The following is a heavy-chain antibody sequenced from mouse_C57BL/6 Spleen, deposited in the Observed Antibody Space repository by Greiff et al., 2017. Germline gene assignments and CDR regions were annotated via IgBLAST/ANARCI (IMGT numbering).Heavy chain of an antibody. J-gene: IGHJ4*01. D-gene: IGHD2-4*01. CDR2: ISSGGSYT. CDR1: GFTFSSYG. CDR3: ARRKGSDYDYYYAMDY. V-gene: IGHV5-6*02. Sequence: EVKLVESGGDLVKPGGSLKLSCAASGFTFSSYGMSWVRQTPDKRLEWVATISSGGSYTYYPDSVKGRFTISRDNAKNTLYLQMSSLKSEDTAMYYWARRKGSDYDYYYAMDYWGQGTSVTVSS.